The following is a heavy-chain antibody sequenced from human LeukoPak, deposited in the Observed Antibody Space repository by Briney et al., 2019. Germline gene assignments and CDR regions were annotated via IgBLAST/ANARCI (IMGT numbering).Heavy chain of an antibody. D-gene: IGHD6-13*01. V-gene: IGHV5-51*01. J-gene: IGHJ3*02. Sequence: GAPLQISCKGSGSRFTSYWIGWVRPLPGKGLEWMGIIYPGDSDTRYSPSFQGEVTISADKSISTAYLQWSSLKASDTAMCYCASYGYSSSWYLEHAFDIWGEGTMVTVSS. CDR3: ASYGYSSSWYLEHAFDI. CDR1: GSRFTSYW. CDR2: IYPGDSDT.